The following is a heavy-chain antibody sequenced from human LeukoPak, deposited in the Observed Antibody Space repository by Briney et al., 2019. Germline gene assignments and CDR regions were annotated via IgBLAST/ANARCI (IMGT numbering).Heavy chain of an antibody. CDR1: GGTFSSYA. V-gene: IGHV1-69*13. CDR2: IIPIFGTA. Sequence: SVKVSCKASGGTFSSYAISWVRQAPGQGLEWMGGIIPIFGTANYAQKFQGRVTITADESTSTAYMELSSLRSEDTAVYYCARGPGVVVAATLPYYYYYMDVWGKGTTVTISS. J-gene: IGHJ6*03. D-gene: IGHD2-15*01. CDR3: ARGPGVVVAATLPYYYYYMDV.